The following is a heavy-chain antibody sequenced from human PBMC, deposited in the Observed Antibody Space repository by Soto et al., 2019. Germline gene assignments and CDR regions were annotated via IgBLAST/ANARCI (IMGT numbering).Heavy chain of an antibody. Sequence: ASVKVSCKASGYTFTSYAMHWVRQAPGQRLEWMGWINAGNGNTKYSQKFQGRVTITRDTSASTAYMELSSLRSEDTAVYYCARINFWSGYSPYYGMDVWGQGTTVTVSS. J-gene: IGHJ6*02. CDR3: ARINFWSGYSPYYGMDV. CDR2: INAGNGNT. CDR1: GYTFTSYA. V-gene: IGHV1-3*01. D-gene: IGHD3-3*01.